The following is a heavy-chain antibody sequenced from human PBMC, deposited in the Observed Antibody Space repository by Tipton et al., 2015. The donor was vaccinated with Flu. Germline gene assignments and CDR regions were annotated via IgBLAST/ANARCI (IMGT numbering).Heavy chain of an antibody. V-gene: IGHV4-59*08. Sequence: TLSLTCTVSGGSISSYYWSXXXQPPGKGLEWIGYIYYSGSTNYNPSLKSRVTISVDTSKNQFSLKLSSVTAADTAVYYCAXCRRSSGXXPGEWFDPWGQGTLVTVSS. D-gene: IGHD6-19*01. CDR1: GGSISSYY. CDR2: IYYSGST. CDR3: AXCRRSSGXXPGEWFDP. J-gene: IGHJ5*02.